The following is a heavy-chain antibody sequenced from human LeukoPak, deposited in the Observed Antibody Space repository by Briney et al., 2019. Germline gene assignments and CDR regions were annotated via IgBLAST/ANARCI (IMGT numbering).Heavy chain of an antibody. CDR3: ASGYCSSTSCYPYYFDY. CDR2: IYPGDSDT. J-gene: IGHJ4*02. V-gene: IGHV5-51*01. CDR1: GYSFTSYW. D-gene: IGHD2-2*01. Sequence: GVSLKISCKGSGYSFTSYWIGWVRQMPGKGLEWMGIIYPGDSDTRYSPSFQGQVTISADKSISTAYLQWSSLRASDTAMYYCASGYCSSTSCYPYYFDYWGQGTLVTVSS.